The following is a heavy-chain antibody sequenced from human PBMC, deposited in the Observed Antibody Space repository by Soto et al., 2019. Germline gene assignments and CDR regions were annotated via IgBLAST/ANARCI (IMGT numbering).Heavy chain of an antibody. J-gene: IGHJ6*02. D-gene: IGHD6-19*01. CDR1: GFTFSSYS. CDR3: ARGPLSSGWHYYYYYGMDV. CDR2: ISSSSSTI. V-gene: IGHV3-48*02. Sequence: GGSLRLSCAASGFTFSSYSMNWVRQAPGKGLEWVSYISSSSSTIYYADSVKGRFTISRDNAKNSLYLQMNSLRDEDTAVYYCARGPLSSGWHYYYYYGMDVWGQGTTVTVSS.